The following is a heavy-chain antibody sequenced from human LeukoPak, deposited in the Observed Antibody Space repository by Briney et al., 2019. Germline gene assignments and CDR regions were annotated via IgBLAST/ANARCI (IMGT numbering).Heavy chain of an antibody. CDR1: GYTFTIYG. Sequence: ASVKVSCKASGYTFTIYGMSWVRQAPGQRLEWMGWISGFTGATNYAQKFQGRLSMTIDTSTNTTYMDLRTVTSDDTAIYYCARALPGAATAHNWFDPWGQGTLVAVSS. D-gene: IGHD1-26*01. CDR3: ARALPGAATAHNWFDP. CDR2: ISGFTGAT. J-gene: IGHJ5*02. V-gene: IGHV1-18*01.